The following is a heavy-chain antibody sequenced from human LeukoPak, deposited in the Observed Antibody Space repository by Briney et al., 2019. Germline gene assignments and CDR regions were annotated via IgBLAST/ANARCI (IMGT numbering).Heavy chain of an antibody. Sequence: SETLSLTCTVSGGSISSSSYYWGWIRQPPGKGLEWIGSIYYSGSTYYNPSLKSRVTISVDTSKNQFSLKLSSVTAADTAVYYCARVEVATIKGWFDPWGQGTLVTVSS. J-gene: IGHJ5*02. CDR1: GGSISSSSYY. D-gene: IGHD5-24*01. CDR2: IYYSGST. V-gene: IGHV4-39*07. CDR3: ARVEVATIKGWFDP.